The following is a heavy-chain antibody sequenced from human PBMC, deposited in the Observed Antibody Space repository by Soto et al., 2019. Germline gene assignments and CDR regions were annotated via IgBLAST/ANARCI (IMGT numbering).Heavy chain of an antibody. J-gene: IGHJ4*02. Sequence: SLRLSCAASGFTVSNYVMSWVRQAPGKGLECVSSISGSGGSTYYADSVKGRFTFSRDNSKNTLYLQMSSLSADDTALYYCAKGVLNYYFEYWGQGTLVTVSS. V-gene: IGHV3-23*01. CDR1: GFTVSNYV. CDR3: AKGVLNYYFEY. CDR2: ISGSGGST.